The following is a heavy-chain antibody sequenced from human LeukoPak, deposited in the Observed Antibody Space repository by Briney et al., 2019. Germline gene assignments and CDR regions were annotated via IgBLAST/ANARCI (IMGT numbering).Heavy chain of an antibody. CDR3: GKTDIYFNPIDY. CDR2: IHRAGRT. J-gene: IGHJ4*02. D-gene: IGHD3-9*01. Sequence: SETLSLTCAVSGVSISSSEWWIWVRQPPGQGLEWIGEIHRAGRTRYNPSLKSRVTISMDYSKNQFSLKLTSVTAADTAIYYCGKTDIYFNPIDYWGPGSLVTVSS. CDR1: GVSISSSEW. V-gene: IGHV4-4*02.